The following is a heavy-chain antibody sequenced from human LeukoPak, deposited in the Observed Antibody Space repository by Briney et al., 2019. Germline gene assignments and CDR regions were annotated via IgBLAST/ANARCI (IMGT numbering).Heavy chain of an antibody. Sequence: GGSLRLSCAASGFTFSSYWMSWVRQAPGKGLEWVANIKQDGSEKYYVDSVKGRFTISRDNAKNSLYLQMNSLRAEDTAVYYCARDLSSGYDYAFDIWGQGTMVTVSS. CDR2: IKQDGSEK. CDR3: ARDLSSGYDYAFDI. CDR1: GFTFSSYW. J-gene: IGHJ3*02. D-gene: IGHD3-22*01. V-gene: IGHV3-7*01.